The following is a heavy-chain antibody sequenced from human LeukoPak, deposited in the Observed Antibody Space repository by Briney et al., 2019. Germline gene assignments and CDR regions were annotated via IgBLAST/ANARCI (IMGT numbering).Heavy chain of an antibody. J-gene: IGHJ4*02. CDR1: GGSFSGYY. V-gene: IGHV4-34*01. D-gene: IGHD2-2*01. CDR2: INHSGST. CDR3: ARSVCSSTSCYDY. Sequence: SETLSLTCAVYGGSFSGYYWSWLRQPPGKGLEWIGEINHSGSTNYNPSLTSRVTISVDTSKNQFSLKLSSVTAADTAVYYCARSVCSSTSCYDYWGQGTLVTVSS.